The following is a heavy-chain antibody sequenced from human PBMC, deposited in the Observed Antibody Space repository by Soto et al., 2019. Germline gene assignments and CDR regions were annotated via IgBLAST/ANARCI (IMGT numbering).Heavy chain of an antibody. V-gene: IGHV2-5*02. CDR1: GFSPSTNGVG. J-gene: IGHJ4*02. CDR2: IYWDDSK. Sequence: GACPTLVNPTQTLPLTRPFSGFSPSTNGVGVGLIRQPPGKALEWLALIYWDDSKHYSPSLRSRLTITKDTSRNQVVLTMTNMDPVDTATFYCAHRRGFGELLYWGQGTLVTVSS. D-gene: IGHD3-10*01. CDR3: AHRRGFGELLY.